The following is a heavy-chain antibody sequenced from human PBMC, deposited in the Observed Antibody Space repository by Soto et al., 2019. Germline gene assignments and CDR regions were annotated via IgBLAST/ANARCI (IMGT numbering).Heavy chain of an antibody. V-gene: IGHV3-7*05. J-gene: IGHJ4*02. CDR1: GFTFGSYW. CDR3: GRRADYGGKSLDY. D-gene: IGHD4-17*01. Sequence: GGSLRLSCAASGFTFGSYWMTWVRQAPGKGLEWVANIKQDGSDKYYVDSVKGRFTISRDNAKNSLFLQMNSLRAEDTAVYYCGRRADYGGKSLDYWGQGTPVTVSS. CDR2: IKQDGSDK.